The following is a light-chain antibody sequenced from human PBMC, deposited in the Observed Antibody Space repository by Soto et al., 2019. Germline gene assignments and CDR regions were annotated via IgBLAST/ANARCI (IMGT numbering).Light chain of an antibody. CDR3: RSYTSSTTVV. J-gene: IGLJ2*01. V-gene: IGLV2-14*01. Sequence: QSALTQPASVSGSPGQSITISCTGTSSDVGGYNYVSWYQQHPGKAPKLRIYDVSNRPSGVSNRFSGSKSGNTATLTISGLQAEDEADFYCRSYTSSTTVVFGGVTKVTVL. CDR2: DVS. CDR1: SSDVGGYNY.